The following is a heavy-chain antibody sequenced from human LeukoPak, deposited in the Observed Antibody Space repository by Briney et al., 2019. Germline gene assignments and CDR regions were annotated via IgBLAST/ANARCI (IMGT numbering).Heavy chain of an antibody. J-gene: IGHJ5*02. CDR2: INHSGST. Sequence: PSETLSLTCAVYGGSFSGYYWSWIRQPPGKGLEWIGEINHSGSTNYNPSLKSRVTISVDTSKNQFSLKLSSVTAADTAVYYCARWVPPSDWFDPWGQGTLVTVSS. CDR1: GGSFSGYY. V-gene: IGHV4-34*01. D-gene: IGHD3-10*01. CDR3: ARWVPPSDWFDP.